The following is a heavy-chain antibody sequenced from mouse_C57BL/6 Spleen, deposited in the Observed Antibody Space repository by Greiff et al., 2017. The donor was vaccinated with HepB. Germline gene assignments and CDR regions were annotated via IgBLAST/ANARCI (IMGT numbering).Heavy chain of an antibody. J-gene: IGHJ4*01. CDR1: GYAFSSSW. D-gene: IGHD2-3*01. CDR3: ARSHGYYGGDYAMDY. V-gene: IGHV1-82*01. CDR2: IYPGDGDT. Sequence: VQLQQSGPELVKPGASVKISCKASGYAFSSSWMNWVKQRPGKGLEWIGRIYPGDGDTNYNGKFKGKATLTADKSSSTAYMQLSSLTSEDSAVYFCARSHGYYGGDYAMDYWGQGTSVTVSS.